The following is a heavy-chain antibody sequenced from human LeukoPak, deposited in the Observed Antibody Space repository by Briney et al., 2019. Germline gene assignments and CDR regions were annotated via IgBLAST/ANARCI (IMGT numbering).Heavy chain of an antibody. CDR1: GGSFSGYY. CDR2: INHSGST. V-gene: IGHV4-34*01. J-gene: IGHJ6*03. D-gene: IGHD3-3*01. CDR3: ARGEDGLRFLEGLSPRRYYYYYMDV. Sequence: SETLSLTCAVYGGSFSGYYWSWIRQPPGKGLEWIGEINHSGSTNYNTSLKSRVTISVDTSKNQFSLKLSSVTAADTAVYYCARGEDGLRFLEGLSPRRYYYYYMDVWGKGTTVTVSS.